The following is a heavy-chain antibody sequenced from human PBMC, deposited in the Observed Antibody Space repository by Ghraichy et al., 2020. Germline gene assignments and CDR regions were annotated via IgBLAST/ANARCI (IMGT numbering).Heavy chain of an antibody. D-gene: IGHD6-19*01. CDR1: GFTFSSYA. V-gene: IGHV3-23*01. J-gene: IGHJ4*02. CDR3: ATKAGGEWLDRFSVDY. Sequence: GGSLRLSCAASGFTFSSYAMSWVRQAPGKGLEWVSAISGSGGSTYYADSVKGRFTISRDNSKNTLYLKMNSLRAEDTAVYYCATKAGGEWLDRFSVDYWGQGTLVIVSP. CDR2: ISGSGGST.